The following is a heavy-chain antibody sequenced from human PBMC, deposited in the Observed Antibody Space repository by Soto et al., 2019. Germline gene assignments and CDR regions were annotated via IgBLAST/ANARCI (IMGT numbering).Heavy chain of an antibody. CDR1: GGTFSSYT. J-gene: IGHJ4*02. V-gene: IGHV1-69*02. D-gene: IGHD2-15*01. CDR2: IIPILGIA. CDR3: ARGRICSGGSCPIDFDY. Sequence: QVQLVQSGAEVKKPGSSVKVSCKASGGTFSSYTISWVRQAPGQGLEWMGRIIPILGIANYAQKFQGRVTITAHKSTSTAYMELSSLRSEDTAVYYCARGRICSGGSCPIDFDYWGQGTLVTVSS.